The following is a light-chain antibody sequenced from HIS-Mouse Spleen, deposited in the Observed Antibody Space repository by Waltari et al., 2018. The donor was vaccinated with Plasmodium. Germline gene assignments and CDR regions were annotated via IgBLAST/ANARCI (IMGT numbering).Light chain of an antibody. Sequence: DIQMTPSPSSLSASVGDRVTITCRASQSISSYLNWYQQKPGKAPKLLIYAASSLQSGVPSRFSGSGSGKDFTLTISSLQPEDFATYYCQQSYSTPGTFGGGTKVEIK. CDR3: QQSYSTPGT. CDR1: QSISSY. J-gene: IGKJ4*01. V-gene: IGKV1-39*01. CDR2: AAS.